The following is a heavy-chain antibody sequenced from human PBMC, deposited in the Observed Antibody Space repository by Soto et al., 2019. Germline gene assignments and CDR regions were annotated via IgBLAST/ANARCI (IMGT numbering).Heavy chain of an antibody. CDR2: IGSDITTI. V-gene: IGHV3-48*02. CDR3: AREYCGGDCYGMDV. J-gene: IGHJ6*02. Sequence: VGSLRLSCAASAFTFSPYRMNWVRQAPGKGLEWVSFIGSDITTIYYADSVRGRFTISRDNAKNSLYLQMNSLRDEDTAVYYCAREYCGGDCYGMDVWGQGTTVTVSS. CDR1: AFTFSPYR. D-gene: IGHD2-21*01.